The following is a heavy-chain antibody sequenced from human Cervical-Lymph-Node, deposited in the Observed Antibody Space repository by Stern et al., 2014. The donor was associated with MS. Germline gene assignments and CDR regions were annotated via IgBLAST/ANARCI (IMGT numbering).Heavy chain of an antibody. CDR1: GYSFPAYW. D-gene: IGHD6-6*01. V-gene: IGHV5-51*01. CDR3: ARQEGSRHYGLDV. J-gene: IGHJ6*02. CDR2: IYPGDSDT. Sequence: VQLVESGAAVKKSGESLKISCKGSGYSFPAYWIALVRQMPGKGLEWMGIIYPGDSDTRYSPSFQGQVTISADKSIRTAYLQWSSLKASDTAMYYCARQEGSRHYGLDVWGQGTTVTVSS.